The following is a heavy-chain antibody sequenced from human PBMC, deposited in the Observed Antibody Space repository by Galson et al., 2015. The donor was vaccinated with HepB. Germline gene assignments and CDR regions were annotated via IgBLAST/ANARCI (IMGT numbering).Heavy chain of an antibody. J-gene: IGHJ4*02. D-gene: IGHD1-26*01. CDR2: ISYDGSNK. Sequence: SLRLSCAASGFTFSSYAMHWVRQAPGKGLEWVAVISYDGSNKYYADSVKGRFTISRDNSKNTLYLQMNSLRAEDTAVYYCARVLGGEGGDYWGQGTLVTVSS. V-gene: IGHV3-30-3*01. CDR1: GFTFSSYA. CDR3: ARVLGGEGGDY.